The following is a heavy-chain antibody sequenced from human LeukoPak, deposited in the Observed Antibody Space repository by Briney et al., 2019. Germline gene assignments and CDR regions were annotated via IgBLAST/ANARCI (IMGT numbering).Heavy chain of an antibody. D-gene: IGHD2-2*01. V-gene: IGHV4-38-2*02. CDR2: IYHSGST. Sequence: NASETLSPTCAVSGYSISSGYYWGWIRPPPGKGLEWIGSIYHSGSTYYNPSLKSRVTISVDTSKNQFSLKLSSVTAADTAVYYCARDIVVVPAATYNWFDPWGQGTLVTVSS. J-gene: IGHJ5*02. CDR1: GYSISSGYY. CDR3: ARDIVVVPAATYNWFDP.